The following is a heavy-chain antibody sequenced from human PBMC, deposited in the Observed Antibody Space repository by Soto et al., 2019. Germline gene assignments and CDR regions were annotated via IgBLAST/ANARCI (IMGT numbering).Heavy chain of an antibody. CDR1: GFTFSSYA. CDR3: AKAKTAVAGSSVN. V-gene: IGHV3-23*01. CDR2: IGVTGGST. D-gene: IGHD6-19*01. J-gene: IGHJ4*02. Sequence: PGGSLRLSCAASGFTFSSYAMAWVRQAPGKGLEWVSGIGVTGGSTYYADSVKGRFTISRDNSKNTVSLQMNSLRAEDTAIYYCAKAKTAVAGSSVNWVQGTQVTVSS.